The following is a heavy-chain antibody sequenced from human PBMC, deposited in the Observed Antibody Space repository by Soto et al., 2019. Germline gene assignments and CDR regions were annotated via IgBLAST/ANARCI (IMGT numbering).Heavy chain of an antibody. CDR2: IRQDGTER. CDR3: VRENYFDY. J-gene: IGHJ4*02. Sequence: GGSLRLSCAGSGFRLSTYWMGWVRQAPGKRLEWVANIRQDGTERSYADSVKGRFAISRDNAKNSLYLQMDSLGVEDTAVYYCVRENYFDYWGQGTLVTVS. V-gene: IGHV3-7*01. CDR1: GFRLSTYW.